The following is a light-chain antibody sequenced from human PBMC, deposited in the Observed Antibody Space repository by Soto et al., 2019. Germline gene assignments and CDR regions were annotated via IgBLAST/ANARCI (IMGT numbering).Light chain of an antibody. V-gene: IGKV4-1*01. J-gene: IGKJ2*01. Sequence: DIVMTQSPDSLAVSLGESATINCKSSQSVLYSSNNKNYLAWYQQKPGQPPKLLIYWASTRESGVPDRFSGSGSGTDFTLTISSLQAEDVAVYYCQRGNTFGQGTKLEIK. CDR2: WAS. CDR3: QRGNT. CDR1: QSVLYSSNNKNY.